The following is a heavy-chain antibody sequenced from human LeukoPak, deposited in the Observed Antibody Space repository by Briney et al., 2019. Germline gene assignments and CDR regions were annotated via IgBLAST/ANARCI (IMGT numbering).Heavy chain of an antibody. CDR3: ALIYSGGFDF. CDR2: VSYSGNI. J-gene: IGHJ3*01. CDR1: GGSIASTAYY. V-gene: IGHV4-39*07. D-gene: IGHD2-8*02. Sequence: PSETLSLTCSVSGGSIASTAYYWGWIRQAPGKGLEWIGSVSYSGNIDYNPSLKSRVTISVDTSKTHFSLKLTSVTAADTAVYYCALIYSGGFDFWGQGTMLTVSS.